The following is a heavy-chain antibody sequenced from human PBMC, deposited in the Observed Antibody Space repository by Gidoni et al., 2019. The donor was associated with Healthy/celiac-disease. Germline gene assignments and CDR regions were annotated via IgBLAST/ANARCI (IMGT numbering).Heavy chain of an antibody. CDR2: ISGSGGST. V-gene: IGHV3-23*01. CDR3: AKDRQNDYGGNLFSSLYGSYWYFDL. D-gene: IGHD4-17*01. Sequence: AISGSGGSTYYADSVKGRFTISRDNSKNTLYLQMNSLRAEDTAVYYCAKDRQNDYGGNLFSSLYGSYWYFDLWGRGTLVTVSS. J-gene: IGHJ2*01.